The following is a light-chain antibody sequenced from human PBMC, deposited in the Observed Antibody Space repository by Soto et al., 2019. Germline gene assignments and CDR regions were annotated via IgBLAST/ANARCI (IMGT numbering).Light chain of an antibody. Sequence: DMEMTQSPSSLSASVGDRVTITCRASQSISNYLNWYQHKPGKVPKLLIYAASSLQSGVPTRFSGSVSGTDFTLTVTSLQPEDFATYFCQHSYGTPLSFGGGTKIEIK. CDR3: QHSYGTPLS. CDR2: AAS. V-gene: IGKV1-39*01. CDR1: QSISNY. J-gene: IGKJ4*01.